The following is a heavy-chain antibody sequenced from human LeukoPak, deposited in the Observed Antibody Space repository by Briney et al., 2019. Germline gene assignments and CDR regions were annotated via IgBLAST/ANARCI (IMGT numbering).Heavy chain of an antibody. J-gene: IGHJ6*02. CDR1: GYTLNSYG. Sequence: ASVTVSCKASGYTLNSYGISWVRQAPRQGREWMGWISAYHGNTNYAQKLQGRVTMTTDTSTSTAYMELRSLRSDDTAVYYCARGSIVVVPAAMPGDQYYYYYDMDVWGQGTTVTVSS. V-gene: IGHV1-18*01. CDR3: ARGSIVVVPAAMPGDQYYYYYDMDV. D-gene: IGHD2-2*01. CDR2: ISAYHGNT.